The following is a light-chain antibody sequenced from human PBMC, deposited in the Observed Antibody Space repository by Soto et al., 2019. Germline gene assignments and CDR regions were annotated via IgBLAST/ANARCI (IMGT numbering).Light chain of an antibody. CDR3: QQRSSWPIT. J-gene: IGKJ5*01. V-gene: IGKV3-11*01. CDR2: DAS. Sequence: EIVLTQSPATLSLSPGERATLSCRASQSVTSYLAWYQQRPGQAPRLLINDASRRATGVPDRFSGSGSGADFTLTISSLEPEDFAVYYCQQRSSWPITFGQGTRVEI. CDR1: QSVTSY.